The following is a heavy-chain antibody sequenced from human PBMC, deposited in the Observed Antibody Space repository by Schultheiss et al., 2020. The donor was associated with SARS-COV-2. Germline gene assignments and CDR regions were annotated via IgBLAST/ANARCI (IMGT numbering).Heavy chain of an antibody. D-gene: IGHD2-8*01. CDR2: IWYDGSNK. CDR3: AKDVWATPRLADY. V-gene: IGHV3-33*06. CDR1: GFTFSSYG. Sequence: GESLKISCAASGFTFSSYGMHWVRQAPGKGLEWVAVIWYDGSNKYYADSVKGRFTISRDNSKNTLYLQMNSLRAEDTAVYYCAKDVWATPRLADYWGQGTLVTVSS. J-gene: IGHJ4*02.